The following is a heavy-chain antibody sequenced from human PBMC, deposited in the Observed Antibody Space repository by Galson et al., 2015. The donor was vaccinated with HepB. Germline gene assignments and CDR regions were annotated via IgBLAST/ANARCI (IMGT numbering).Heavy chain of an antibody. Sequence: SLRLSCAASGLSTSEYHMTWTRQAPGKGLEWISYISDTGRTIFYADSVKGRFTVSRDNPTDSFYLQMDRLRAEDSAVYYCAMGPSASDYRTYYYYGMDVWGQGTTVTVSS. V-gene: IGHV3-11*01. CDR3: AMGPSASDYRTYYYYGMDV. CDR2: ISDTGRTI. D-gene: IGHD3-16*02. J-gene: IGHJ6*02. CDR1: GLSTSEYH.